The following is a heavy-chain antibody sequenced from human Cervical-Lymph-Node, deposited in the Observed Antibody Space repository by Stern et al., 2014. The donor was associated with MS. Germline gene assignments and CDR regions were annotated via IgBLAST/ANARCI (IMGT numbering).Heavy chain of an antibody. V-gene: IGHV3-11*01. CDR1: GFPFSDYY. J-gene: IGHJ3*01. Sequence: VQLVESGGGLVKPGGSLRLTCSASGFPFSDYYMNWLRLGPGKGLEWISYIGKNGSDMYYAESVEGRFTVSRDNAKNSLYLEMKGLRAEDTAVYYCARDYYESSGFHDAFDLWGQGTVVTVSS. CDR3: ARDYYESSGFHDAFDL. D-gene: IGHD3-22*01. CDR2: IGKNGSDM.